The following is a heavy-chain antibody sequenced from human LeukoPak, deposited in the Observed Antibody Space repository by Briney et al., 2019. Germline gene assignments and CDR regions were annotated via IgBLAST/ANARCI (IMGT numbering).Heavy chain of an antibody. CDR2: INHSGST. CDR1: GGSFSGYY. D-gene: IGHD3-22*01. Sequence: SETLSLACAVYGGSFSGYYWSWIRQPPGKGLEWIGEINHSGSTNYNPSLKSRVTISVETSKNQFSLKLSSVTAADTAVYYCARGREDYYDSSGYYDGYYWGQGTLVTVSS. CDR3: ARGREDYYDSSGYYDGYY. J-gene: IGHJ4*02. V-gene: IGHV4-34*01.